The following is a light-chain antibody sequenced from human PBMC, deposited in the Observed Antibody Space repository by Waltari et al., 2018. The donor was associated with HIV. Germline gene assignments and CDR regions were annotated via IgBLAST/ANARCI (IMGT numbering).Light chain of an antibody. CDR3: GTWDNSLKTVV. CDR1: SSNIGNNF. V-gene: IGLV1-51*01. J-gene: IGLJ2*01. CDR2: DNN. Sequence: QSVLTQPPSVSAAPGQTVSISCSGFSSNIGNNFVSWYHQLPGKAPKLLIFDNNKRPAVIPDRVSASKSGTSATLAITGRQTGDEGDYYCGTWDNSLKTVVFGGGTKVTVL.